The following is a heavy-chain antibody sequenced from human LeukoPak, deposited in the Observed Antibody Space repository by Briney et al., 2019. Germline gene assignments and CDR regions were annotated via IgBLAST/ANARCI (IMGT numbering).Heavy chain of an antibody. CDR3: ARPRTYYDFWRGYPPFDY. D-gene: IGHD3-3*01. J-gene: IGHJ4*02. CDR2: IITNYGTT. CDR1: GGTFSNYA. Sequence: SVKVSCKASGGTFSNYAISWVRQAPGQGLERMGGIITNYGTTNYAQKYQGRVTITADESTTTVYMELSSLRSEDTAVYYCARPRTYYDFWRGYPPFDYWGQGTLVTVSS. V-gene: IGHV1-69*01.